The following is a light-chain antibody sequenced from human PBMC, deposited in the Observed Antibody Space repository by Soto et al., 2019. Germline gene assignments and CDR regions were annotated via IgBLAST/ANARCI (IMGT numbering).Light chain of an antibody. V-gene: IGKV3-11*01. CDR1: QNVRTF. CDR2: GAS. J-gene: IGKJ1*01. Sequence: EVVLTQSPATLSLSPGERATLSCRASQNVRTFLDWYQQKPGQAPRLLIYGASNRATGIPARFSGSGSGTDFTRTISSLEPEDFAVYYCQQHSHWPPWTFGQGTRVEI. CDR3: QQHSHWPPWT.